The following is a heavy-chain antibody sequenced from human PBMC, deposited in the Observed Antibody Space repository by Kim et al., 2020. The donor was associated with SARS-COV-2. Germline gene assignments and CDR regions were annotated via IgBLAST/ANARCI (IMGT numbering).Heavy chain of an antibody. D-gene: IGHD4-17*01. V-gene: IGHV4-39*07. CDR3: AKGGITLTNWFDP. CDR2: IYFSGTT. J-gene: IGHJ5*02. Sequence: SETLSLTCIVSGVSISGSQSYWGWLRQPPGKGLEWLGTIYFSGTTYKKSSLRRRLSMSMDPSNNQFSLKMTSVTAADTAIYFCAKGGITLTNWFDPWGQGILVTVSA. CDR1: GVSISGSQSY.